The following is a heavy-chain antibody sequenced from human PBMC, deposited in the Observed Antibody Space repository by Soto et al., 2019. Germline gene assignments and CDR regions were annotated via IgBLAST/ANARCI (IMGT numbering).Heavy chain of an antibody. CDR2: ISDGGSST. CDR1: GFTFSSYG. CDR3: AKDRKSGSGWYWDY. V-gene: IGHV3-33*06. J-gene: IGHJ4*02. D-gene: IGHD6-19*01. Sequence: GGSLRLSCAASGFTFSSYGMHWVRQAPGKGLEWVAVISDGGSSTYYADSVKGRFTISRDNSKNTLYLQMNSLRAEDTAVYYCAKDRKSGSGWYWDYWGQGTLVTVSS.